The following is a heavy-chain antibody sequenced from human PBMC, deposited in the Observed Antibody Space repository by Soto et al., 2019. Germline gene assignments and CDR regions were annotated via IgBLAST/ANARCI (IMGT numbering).Heavy chain of an antibody. CDR3: AKEGALGIQLWLRNWFDP. D-gene: IGHD5-18*01. CDR1: VFTFSSYG. Sequence: PGGSLRLSCAASVFTFSSYGMHWVRQAPGKGLEWVAVISYDGSDKYYADSVRGRFTISRDNSKNALYLQMNSLGAEDTAVYYCAKEGALGIQLWLRNWFDPWGQGTMLTVSS. CDR2: ISYDGSDK. J-gene: IGHJ5*02. V-gene: IGHV3-30*18.